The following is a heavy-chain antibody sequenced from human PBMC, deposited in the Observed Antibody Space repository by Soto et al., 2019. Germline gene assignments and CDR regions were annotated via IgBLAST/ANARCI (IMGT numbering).Heavy chain of an antibody. J-gene: IGHJ1*01. V-gene: IGHV1-18*01. D-gene: IGHD3-10*01. CDR2: ISAYNGNT. CDR3: ARVTAFSKPWLGGGVAEYFQH. CDR1: GYTFTSYG. Sequence: QVQLVQSGAEVKKPGASVKVSCKASGYTFTSYGISWVRQAPGQGLEWMGWISAYNGNTNYAQKLQGRVTMTTDTSTSTAYMELRSLRSDDTAVYYCARVTAFSKPWLGGGVAEYFQHWGQGTLVTVSS.